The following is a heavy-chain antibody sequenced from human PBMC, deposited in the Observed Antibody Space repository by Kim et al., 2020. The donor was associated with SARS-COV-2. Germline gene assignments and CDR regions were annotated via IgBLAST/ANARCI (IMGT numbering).Heavy chain of an antibody. J-gene: IGHJ4*02. CDR1: GFTFSAYA. CDR3: ATRAIVAANLYFDY. CDR2: ISGSGVST. Sequence: GGSLRLSCTASGFTFSAYAMAWVRQAPGRGLEWVSSISGSGVSTYYADSVKGRFTISRDNSKNTLYLQMNSLRGEDTAVYYWATRAIVAANLYFDYWGQG. V-gene: IGHV3-23*01. D-gene: IGHD5-12*01.